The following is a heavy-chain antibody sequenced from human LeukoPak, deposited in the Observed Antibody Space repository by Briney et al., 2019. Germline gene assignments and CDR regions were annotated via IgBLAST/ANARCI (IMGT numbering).Heavy chain of an antibody. J-gene: IGHJ4*02. CDR2: IIPIFGTA. Sequence: GASVKVSCKASGGTFSSYAISWVRQAPGLGLEWMGKIIPIFGTANYAQKFQGRVTITTDESTSTAYMELSSLRSEDTAVYYCLVDTAMVTGEGFDYWGQGTLVTVSS. D-gene: IGHD5-18*01. V-gene: IGHV1-69*05. CDR1: GGTFSSYA. CDR3: LVDTAMVTGEGFDY.